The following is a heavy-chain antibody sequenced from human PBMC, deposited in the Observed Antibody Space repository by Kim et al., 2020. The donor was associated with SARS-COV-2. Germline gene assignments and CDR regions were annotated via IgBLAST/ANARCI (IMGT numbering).Heavy chain of an antibody. Sequence: GGSLRLSCAASGFTFSAYSMNWVRQTPGKGPGWVSYISSGSSTIHYTDSVKGRFTISRDNAKNSLYLQMTSLRAEDTAVYYCARDRYYDSSIWGQGTLVTVSS. J-gene: IGHJ4*02. CDR1: GFTFSAYS. CDR3: ARDRYYDSSI. V-gene: IGHV3-48*04. D-gene: IGHD3-22*01. CDR2: ISSGSSTI.